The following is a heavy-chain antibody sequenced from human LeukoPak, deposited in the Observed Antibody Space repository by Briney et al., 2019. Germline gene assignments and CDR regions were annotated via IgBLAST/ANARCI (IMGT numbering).Heavy chain of an antibody. CDR2: INSDGSST. J-gene: IGHJ4*02. V-gene: IGHV3-74*01. Sequence: GGSLRLSCAASGFTFSSYWMHWVRQAPGKGLVWVSRINSDGSSTSYADSVKGRFTISRDNSDNTLYLQMNSLRAEDTAVYYCAKDRPNYYGSNGHYYKLNGDCWGQGTLVSVSS. CDR3: AKDRPNYYGSNGHYYKLNGDC. CDR1: GFTFSSYW. D-gene: IGHD3-22*01.